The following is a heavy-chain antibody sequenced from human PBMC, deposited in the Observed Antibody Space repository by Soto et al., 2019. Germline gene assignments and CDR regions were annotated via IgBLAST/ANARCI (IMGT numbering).Heavy chain of an antibody. D-gene: IGHD3-22*01. V-gene: IGHV5-10-1*01. CDR2: IDPSDSQT. Sequence: PGESLKISCKGSGYSFAGYWITWVRQKPGKGLEWMGRIDPSDSQTYYSPSFRGHVTISVTKSITTVFLQWSSLRASDTAMYYCATQIYDSDTGPNFQYYFDSWGQGTPFTVSS. CDR1: GYSFAGYW. CDR3: ATQIYDSDTGPNFQYYFDS. J-gene: IGHJ4*02.